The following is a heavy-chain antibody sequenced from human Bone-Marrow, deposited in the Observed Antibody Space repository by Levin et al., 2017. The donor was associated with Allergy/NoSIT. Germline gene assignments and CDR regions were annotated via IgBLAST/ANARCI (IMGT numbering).Heavy chain of an antibody. J-gene: IGHJ5*02. CDR3: AKSDWFDP. Sequence: QTSETLSLTCAASGFTFSTSWMHWVRQAPGKGLVWVSRFKSDGSSTTYADSVKGRFTISRDNAKNTLYLQMNSLRVEDTAVYYCAKSDWFDPWGQGTLVTVSS. V-gene: IGHV3-74*01. CDR2: FKSDGSST. CDR1: GFTFSTSW.